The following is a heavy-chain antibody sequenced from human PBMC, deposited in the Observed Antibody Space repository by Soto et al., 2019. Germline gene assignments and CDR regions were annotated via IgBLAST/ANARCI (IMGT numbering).Heavy chain of an antibody. Sequence: EVQLVESGGGLVQPGGSLRLSCAASGFTFSSYWMHWVRQAPGKGLVWVSRINSDGSSTSYADSVKGRFTISRDNAKNTLYLQKNSLRAEDTAVYYCARDKGSIYDILTGYHTDAFDIWGQGTMVTVSS. CDR3: ARDKGSIYDILTGYHTDAFDI. V-gene: IGHV3-74*01. CDR2: INSDGSST. J-gene: IGHJ3*02. D-gene: IGHD3-9*01. CDR1: GFTFSSYW.